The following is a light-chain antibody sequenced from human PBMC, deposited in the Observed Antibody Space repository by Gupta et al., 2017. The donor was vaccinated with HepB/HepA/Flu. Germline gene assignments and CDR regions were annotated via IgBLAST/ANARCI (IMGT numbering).Light chain of an antibody. J-gene: IGKJ5*01. CDR2: SAS. CDR3: QHGLTTPIT. Sequence: DIQMTQSPSSLSASVGDRVTITCRASQSIRNYLNWYQHKPGKAPKLLIYSASTLQNEVPSRFSGSGSGTEFTLTISRLQPEDFAAYYCQHGLTTPITFGQGTQVEIK. V-gene: IGKV1-39*01. CDR1: QSIRNY.